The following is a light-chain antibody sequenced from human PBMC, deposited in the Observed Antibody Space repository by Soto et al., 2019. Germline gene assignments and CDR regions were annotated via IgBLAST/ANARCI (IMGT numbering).Light chain of an antibody. CDR1: RSIFKY. V-gene: IGKV1-39*01. CDR2: AAS. J-gene: IGKJ2*01. Sequence: DIQMTQSPSSLSASVGDRVTITCRASRSIFKYLSWYQQKSGKPPKLVIYAASSLQSGVPSRFSGSGSGTDFTLTISSLQPDDFATYYCQQSYDHPYTFGQGTRLEIK. CDR3: QQSYDHPYT.